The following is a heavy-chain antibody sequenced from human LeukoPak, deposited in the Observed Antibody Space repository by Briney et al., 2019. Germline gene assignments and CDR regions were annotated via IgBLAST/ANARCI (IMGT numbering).Heavy chain of an antibody. Sequence: GASVKVSCKTSGYRFTGYYMHWVRQAPGQGLEWMGWINPKSGDPICVQKFQGRVTLTRDTSIDTVYLELSSLKSDDTAVYYCARDPGHDTSNYGGLDFWGQGTLVTVSS. CDR2: INPKSGDP. J-gene: IGHJ4*02. D-gene: IGHD4-11*01. V-gene: IGHV1-2*02. CDR1: GYRFTGYY. CDR3: ARDPGHDTSNYGGLDF.